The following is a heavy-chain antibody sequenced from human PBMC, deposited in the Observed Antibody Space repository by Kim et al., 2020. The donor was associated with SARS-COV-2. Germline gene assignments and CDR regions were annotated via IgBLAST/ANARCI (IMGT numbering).Heavy chain of an antibody. J-gene: IGHJ4*02. CDR1: GFTFSSYA. D-gene: IGHD2-15*01. V-gene: IGHV3-23*01. CDR3: ASRIIYFDY. CDR2: IGIGGGS. Sequence: GGSLRLSCAASGFTFSSYAMTWVRQAPGKGLEWVSSIGIGGGSYYAEPVRGRFTISRDNSKNTLYLQMNSLRAEDSAVYFCASRIIYFDYWGQGTLATVS.